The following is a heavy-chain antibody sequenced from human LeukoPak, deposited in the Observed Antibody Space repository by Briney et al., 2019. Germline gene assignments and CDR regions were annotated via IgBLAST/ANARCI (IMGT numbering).Heavy chain of an antibody. CDR3: ARGDNYGYRY. J-gene: IGHJ4*02. V-gene: IGHV4-39*01. CDR1: VGSNSSSGYY. Sequence: SETLSLTCTVSVGSNSSSGYYWGWIRQPPGKGLEWTGSIYYSGSTYYNPSLKSRVTISVDTSKNQFYLKLSSVTAADTAVYYCARGDNYGYRYWGQGTLVTVSS. CDR2: IYYSGST. D-gene: IGHD5-18*01.